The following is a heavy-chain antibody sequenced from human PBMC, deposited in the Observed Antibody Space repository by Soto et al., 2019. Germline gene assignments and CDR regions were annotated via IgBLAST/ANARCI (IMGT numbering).Heavy chain of an antibody. V-gene: IGHV1-18*01. CDR2: ISTNNCNI. Sequence: QVQLVQSGAEVKKPGASVKVSCKASGYTFTSYGISWVRQAPGQGLEWMGWISTNNCNINYAKKLQGRVTMTTDTSTSTAYMELRSLRSDDTAVYYCARVSSGWSSWFDPWGQGTLITVSS. CDR1: GYTFTSYG. CDR3: ARVSSGWSSWFDP. D-gene: IGHD6-19*01. J-gene: IGHJ5*02.